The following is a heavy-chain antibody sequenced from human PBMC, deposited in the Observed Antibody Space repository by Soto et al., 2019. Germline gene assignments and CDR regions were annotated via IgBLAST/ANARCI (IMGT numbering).Heavy chain of an antibody. CDR1: GCIFTDYV. CDR3: TASGNLRGHFVY. Sequence: EVQLVESGGALVQPGRSLRLSCTASGCIFTDYVLHWVRQRPGKGLEWVSDITWTSDSIGDGQSVKGRFTVSRNNAKKTLYLEMDGLRKEDTALYYCTASGNLRGHFVYWGQGTPVTVSS. V-gene: IGHV3-9*01. J-gene: IGHJ4*02. D-gene: IGHD4-17*01. CDR2: ITWTSDSI.